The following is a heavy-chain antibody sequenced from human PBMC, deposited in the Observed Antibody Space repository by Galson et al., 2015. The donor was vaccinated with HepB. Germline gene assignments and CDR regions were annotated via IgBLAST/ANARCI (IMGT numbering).Heavy chain of an antibody. J-gene: IGHJ6*02. CDR3: ARIGSSSWYSDYYGMDV. D-gene: IGHD6-13*01. V-gene: IGHV2-26*01. Sequence: PALVKPTQTLTLTCTVSGFSLSNARMGVSWIRQPPGKALEWLAHIFSNDEKSYSTSPKSRLTISKDTSKSQVVLTMTNMDPVDTATYYCARIGSSSWYSDYYGMDVWGQGTTVTVSS. CDR2: IFSNDEK. CDR1: GFSLSNARMG.